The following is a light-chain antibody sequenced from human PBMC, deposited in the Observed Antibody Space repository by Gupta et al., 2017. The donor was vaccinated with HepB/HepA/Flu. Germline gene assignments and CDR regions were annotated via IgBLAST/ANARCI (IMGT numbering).Light chain of an antibody. CDR2: DTS. V-gene: IGKV1-33*01. J-gene: IGKJ3*01. CDR3: QQYDNLPFT. Sequence: DTQMTQSPSSLSASVGDRVTLTCQASEDISYYLNWYQHKPGEAPSLVIYDTSKLETGVSSRFNGSGSGTDFTLTISTLEPEDFATYYCQQYDNLPFTFGHGTKLDMK. CDR1: EDISYY.